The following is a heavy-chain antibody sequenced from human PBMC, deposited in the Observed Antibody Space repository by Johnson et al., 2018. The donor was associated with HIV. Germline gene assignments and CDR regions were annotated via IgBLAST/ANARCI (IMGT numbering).Heavy chain of an antibody. CDR2: INSDGSRT. CDR3: AREKVVAATYDAFDI. CDR1: GFTFSSYW. V-gene: IGHV3-74*01. D-gene: IGHD2-15*01. Sequence: VQLVESGGGLVQPGGSLRLSCAASGFTFSSYWMHWVRQAPGKGLVWVSRINSDGSRTSYADSVKGRFTISRDHAKNTLYLQMNSLRAEDTAVYYCAREKVVAATYDAFDIWGQGTMVAVSS. J-gene: IGHJ3*02.